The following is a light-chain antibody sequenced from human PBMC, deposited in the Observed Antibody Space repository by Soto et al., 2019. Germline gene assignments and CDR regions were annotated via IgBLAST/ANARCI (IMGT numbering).Light chain of an antibody. CDR2: SIS. CDR1: QDISTY. J-gene: IGKJ2*01. Sequence: DIQLTQSPSPLSASVGDRVTMTCRASQDISTYLNWYHQSPGKAPKLLISSISRLQGGVPSRFSGSGSGTDFTLTINSLQPADLGTYFCQQSYGIPYTFGQGTKLEI. V-gene: IGKV1-39*01. CDR3: QQSYGIPYT.